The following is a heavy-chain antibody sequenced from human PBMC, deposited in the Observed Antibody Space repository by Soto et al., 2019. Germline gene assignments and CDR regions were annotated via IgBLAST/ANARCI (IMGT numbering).Heavy chain of an antibody. CDR3: TVWWEAVLYPYYVLDV. J-gene: IGHJ6*02. D-gene: IGHD1-26*01. CDR1: GGTHNNYA. CDR2: IIPIFATV. Sequence: QVQLLQSGSEVRKPGSSVKVSCKASGGTHNNYAFTWVRQARGQGLEWVGGIIPIFATVVYAQRFEGRVTISADKSTSTAYMELNNLSFDDTAVYYCTVWWEAVLYPYYVLDVWGQGTAITVSS. V-gene: IGHV1-69*06.